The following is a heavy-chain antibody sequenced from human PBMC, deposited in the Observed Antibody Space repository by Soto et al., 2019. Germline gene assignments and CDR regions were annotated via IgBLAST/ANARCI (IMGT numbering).Heavy chain of an antibody. CDR2: IYYSGST. CDR3: ARTFHGALDY. D-gene: IGHD4-17*01. CDR1: GGSISSGGYY. V-gene: IGHV4-31*03. J-gene: IGHJ4*02. Sequence: SETLSLTCTVSGGSISSGGYYWSWIRQHPGKGLEWIGYIYYSGSTYYNPSLKSRVTISVDTSKNQFSLKLSSVTAADTAVYYCARTFHGALDYWGQGTLVTVSS.